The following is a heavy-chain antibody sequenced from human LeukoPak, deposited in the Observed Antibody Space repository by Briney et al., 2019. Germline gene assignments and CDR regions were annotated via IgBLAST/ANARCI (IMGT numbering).Heavy chain of an antibody. J-gene: IGHJ5*02. CDR1: GFTFSSHA. D-gene: IGHD1-26*01. Sequence: GGSLRLSCAASGFTFSSHAMHWVRQAPGKGLEWVAVVSSDGNKKLYADSVTGRFIISRDNPKNTVDLQMNSLRPEDTAVYYCARRGVVGASRWSWFDPWGQGTLVTVSS. V-gene: IGHV3-30-3*01. CDR2: VSSDGNKK. CDR3: ARRGVVGASRWSWFDP.